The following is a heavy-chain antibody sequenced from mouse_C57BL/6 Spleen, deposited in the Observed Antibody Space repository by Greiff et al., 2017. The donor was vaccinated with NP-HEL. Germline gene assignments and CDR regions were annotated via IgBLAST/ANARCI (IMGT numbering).Heavy chain of an antibody. D-gene: IGHD4-1*01. J-gene: IGHJ3*01. CDR2: IYPSDSET. CDR1: GYTFTSYW. V-gene: IGHV1-61*01. CDR3: ARNELGRNPWFAY. Sequence: VQLQQSGAELVRPGSSVKLSCKASGYTFTSYWMDWVKQRPGQGLEWIGNIYPSDSETHYNQKFKDKATLTVDKSSSTAYMQLSSLTSEDSAVYYCARNELGRNPWFAYWGQGTLVTVSA.